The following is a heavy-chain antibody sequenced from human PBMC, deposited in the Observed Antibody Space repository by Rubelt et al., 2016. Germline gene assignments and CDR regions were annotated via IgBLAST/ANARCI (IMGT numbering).Heavy chain of an antibody. V-gene: IGHV4-34*06. CDR1: GGSFSGSY. CDR3: YRFILSGLYYYYYMDV. D-gene: IGHD3-16*02. CDR2: INHSGIT. J-gene: IGHJ6*03. Sequence: QVQIQQWGAGLLKPSETLSLTCAVYGGSFSGSYWSWIRQPPGKGLEWIGEINHSGITNYNPSLKGRVTFSIDSAKKQFSLKLGSVTAADTAVYYCYRFILSGLYYYYYMDVWGKGTTVTVSS.